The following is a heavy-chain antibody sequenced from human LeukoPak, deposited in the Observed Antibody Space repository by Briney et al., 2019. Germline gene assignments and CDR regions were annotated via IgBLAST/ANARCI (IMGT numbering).Heavy chain of an antibody. CDR3: ATHLITMVRGVITLYYFDY. D-gene: IGHD3-10*01. CDR2: ISGSGGST. V-gene: IGHV3-23*01. Sequence: PGGSLRLSCAASGFTFSSYAMSWVRQAPGKGLEWVSAISGSGGSTYYADPVKGRFTISRDNSKNTLYLQMNSLRAEDTAVYYCATHLITMVRGVITLYYFDYWGQGTLVTVSS. CDR1: GFTFSSYA. J-gene: IGHJ4*02.